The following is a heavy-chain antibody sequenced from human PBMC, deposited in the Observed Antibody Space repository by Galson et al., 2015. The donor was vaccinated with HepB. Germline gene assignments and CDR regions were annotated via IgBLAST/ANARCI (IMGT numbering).Heavy chain of an antibody. CDR1: GFTFSSFA. Sequence: SLRLSCAASGFTFSSFAMHWVRQAPGKGLEWVAVIWSDGSNKYYANSVKGRSTISRDNFKNTLYLQMNSLRADDTAVYYCARLRTRTSSTYYFYDMDVWGQGTTVTVSS. V-gene: IGHV3-33*01. D-gene: IGHD1-7*01. J-gene: IGHJ6*02. CDR3: ARLRTRTSSTYYFYDMDV. CDR2: IWSDGSNK.